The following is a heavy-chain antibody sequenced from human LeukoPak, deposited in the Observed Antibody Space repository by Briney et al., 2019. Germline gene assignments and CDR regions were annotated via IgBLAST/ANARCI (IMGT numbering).Heavy chain of an antibody. V-gene: IGHV3-23*01. CDR1: GFTFSSYD. CDR2: ISGSGGST. D-gene: IGHD1-26*01. CDR3: AKDQSSGTYYDY. J-gene: IGHJ4*02. Sequence: GSLRLSCAASGFTFSSYDMSWVRQAPGKGLEWVSAISGSGGSTYYADSVKGRFTISRGNSRNTLYLQMNSLTAEDTAVYFCAKDQSSGTYYDYWGQGTLVTVSS.